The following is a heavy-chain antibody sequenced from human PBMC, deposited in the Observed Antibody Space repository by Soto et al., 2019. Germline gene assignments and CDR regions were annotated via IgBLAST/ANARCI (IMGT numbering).Heavy chain of an antibody. D-gene: IGHD3-10*01. Sequence: SETLSLTCNVCGGSMRSGQDFWSWIRQHPGKGLEWIGYIYYSGSTFYNPSLKSRVTISVDVSMNHFSLKLSSVTAADTAVYYCATTNFNYEESSYYSPPELSLWGKGTPVPVS. J-gene: IGHJ4*02. CDR3: ATTNFNYEESSYYSPPELSL. CDR1: GGSMRSGQDF. V-gene: IGHV4-31*03. CDR2: IYYSGST.